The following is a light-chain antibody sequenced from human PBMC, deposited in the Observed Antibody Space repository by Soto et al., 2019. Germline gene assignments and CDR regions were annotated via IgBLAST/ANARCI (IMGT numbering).Light chain of an antibody. CDR1: SSDVGGYNY. CDR3: NSYTISSTV. Sequence: QSVLTQPASVSGSPGQSITISCTGTSSDVGGYNYVSWYQQHPGRAPKLLIYDVSDRPSGVSNRFSGSKSGNTASLTISGLQAEDEADYYCNSYTISSTVFGTGTKV. J-gene: IGLJ1*01. CDR2: DVS. V-gene: IGLV2-14*01.